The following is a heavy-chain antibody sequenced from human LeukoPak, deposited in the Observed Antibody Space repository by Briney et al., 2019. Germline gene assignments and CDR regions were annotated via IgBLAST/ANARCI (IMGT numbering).Heavy chain of an antibody. CDR2: SYYSGST. CDR3: ARRPASIAEAYFDY. V-gene: IGHV4-39*01. CDR1: GGSISSSSYY. D-gene: IGHD6-13*01. J-gene: IGHJ4*02. Sequence: PSETLSLTCTVSGGSISSSSYYWGWIRQPPGKGLEWIGSSYYSGSTYYNPSLKSRVTISVDTSKNQFPLKLSSVTAADTAVYYCARRPASIAEAYFDYWGQGTLVTVSS.